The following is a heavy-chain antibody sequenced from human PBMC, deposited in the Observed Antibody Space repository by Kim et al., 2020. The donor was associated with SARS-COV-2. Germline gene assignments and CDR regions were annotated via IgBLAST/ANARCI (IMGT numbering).Heavy chain of an antibody. V-gene: IGHV1-69*06. CDR1: GGTFSSYA. Sequence: SVKVSCKASGGTFSSYAISWVRQAPGQGLEWMGGIIPIFGTANYAQKFQGRVTITADKSTNTAYMELSSLRSEDTAVYYCASTRRGYSGYDYNYYYYGMDVWGQGTTVTVSS. D-gene: IGHD5-12*01. J-gene: IGHJ6*02. CDR2: IIPIFGTA. CDR3: ASTRRGYSGYDYNYYYYGMDV.